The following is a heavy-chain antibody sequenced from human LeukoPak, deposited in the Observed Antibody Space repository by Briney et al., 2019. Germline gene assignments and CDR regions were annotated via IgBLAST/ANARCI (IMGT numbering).Heavy chain of an antibody. V-gene: IGHV3-7*01. Sequence: GGSLRLSCAASGFTFSDYYMSWIRQAPGKGLEWVANIKQDGSEKYYVDSVKGRFTISRDNAKNSLYLQMNSLRAEDTAVYYCARVPQYYYDSSGTWYYFDYWGQGTLVTVSS. J-gene: IGHJ4*02. CDR1: GFTFSDYY. CDR2: IKQDGSEK. CDR3: ARVPQYYYDSSGTWYYFDY. D-gene: IGHD3-22*01.